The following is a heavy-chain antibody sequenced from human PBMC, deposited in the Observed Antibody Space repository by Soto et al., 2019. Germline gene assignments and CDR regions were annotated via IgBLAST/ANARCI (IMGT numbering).Heavy chain of an antibody. CDR1: GYTFTSYA. CDR2: INAGNGNT. Sequence: ASVKVSCKASGYTFTSYAMHWVRQAPGQRLEWMGWINAGNGNTKYSQKFRGRVTITRDTSASTAYMELSSLRSEDTAVYYCARDLGCSSTSCNYYGMDVWGQGTTVTVSS. V-gene: IGHV1-3*01. J-gene: IGHJ6*02. D-gene: IGHD2-2*01. CDR3: ARDLGCSSTSCNYYGMDV.